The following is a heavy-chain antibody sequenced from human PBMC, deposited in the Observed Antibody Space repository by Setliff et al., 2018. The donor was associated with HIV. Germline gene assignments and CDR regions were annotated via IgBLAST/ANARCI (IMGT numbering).Heavy chain of an antibody. D-gene: IGHD3-3*01. CDR1: GYSLTSYS. CDR3: TRDHTPPPNYDFWSGQIDLRNIFYYMDV. CDR2: INTNTGNP. J-gene: IGHJ6*03. Sequence: ASVKVSCKASGYSLTSYSINWVRQAPGQGLKWMGYINTNTGNPTYAQGFTGRFVFSVDTPVSTAYLQIFSLKTEDTAVYYCTRDHTPPPNYDFWSGQIDLRNIFYYMDVWGTGSPVTVSS. V-gene: IGHV7-4-1*01.